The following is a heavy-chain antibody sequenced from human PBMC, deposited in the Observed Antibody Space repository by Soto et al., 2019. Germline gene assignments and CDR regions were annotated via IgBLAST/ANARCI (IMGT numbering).Heavy chain of an antibody. D-gene: IGHD7-27*01. CDR2: IYYGGST. CDR3: AKNWNWGSLVH. V-gene: IGHV4-59*08. J-gene: IGHJ4*02. Sequence: SETLSLTCTVSGDSISTDYWSWIRQSPGKGLEWIGFIYYGGSTNYNPSLKSRVTISVDTPKNQFSLKLSSVTAADTAVYYCAKNWNWGSLVHRGQGTLVTVSS. CDR1: GDSISTDY.